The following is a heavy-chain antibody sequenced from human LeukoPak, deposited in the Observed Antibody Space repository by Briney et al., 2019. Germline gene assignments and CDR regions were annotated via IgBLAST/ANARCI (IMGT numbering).Heavy chain of an antibody. CDR2: ISSNGGST. D-gene: IGHD2-2*01. Sequence: GGSLRLSCAASGFTFSNYAMSWVRQAPGKGLEYVSAISSNGGSTYYANSVKGRFTISRDNSKNTLYLQMGSLRAEDMAVYYCARDLGVVPAAVNYWGQGTLVTVSS. CDR1: GFTFSNYA. CDR3: ARDLGVVPAAVNY. J-gene: IGHJ4*02. V-gene: IGHV3-64*01.